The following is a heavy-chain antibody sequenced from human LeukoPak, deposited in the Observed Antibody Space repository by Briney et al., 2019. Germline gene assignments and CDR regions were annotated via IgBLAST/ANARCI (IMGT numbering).Heavy chain of an antibody. Sequence: GGSLRLSCVASGFTFSSYWMSWVRQAPGKGLEWVSFISTRSTTYYADAVKGRFTISRDNAKNSLYLRMNSLRAEDTAVYYCARDRIEQQRTLGRSTTYYNYYYMDVWGKGTTVTVSS. CDR2: ISTRSTT. D-gene: IGHD6-13*01. V-gene: IGHV3-48*01. J-gene: IGHJ6*03. CDR1: GFTFSSYW. CDR3: ARDRIEQQRTLGRSTTYYNYYYMDV.